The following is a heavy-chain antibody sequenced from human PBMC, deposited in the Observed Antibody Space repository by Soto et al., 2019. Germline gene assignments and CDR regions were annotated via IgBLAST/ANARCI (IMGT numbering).Heavy chain of an antibody. V-gene: IGHV3-23*01. CDR1: GFTFSSYA. CDR3: AKDWPTVTTPRFVAFEGPFDY. CDR2: ISGSGGST. D-gene: IGHD4-17*01. J-gene: IGHJ4*02. Sequence: SGGSLRLSCAASGFTFSSYAMSWVRQAPGKGLEWVSAISGSGGSTYYADSVKGRFTISRDNSKNTLYLQMNSLRAEDTAVYYCAKDWPTVTTPRFVAFEGPFDYWGQGTLVTVSS.